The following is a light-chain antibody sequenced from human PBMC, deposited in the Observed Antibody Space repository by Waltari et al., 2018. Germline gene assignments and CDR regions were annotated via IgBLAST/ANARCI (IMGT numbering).Light chain of an antibody. J-gene: IGKJ5*01. Sequence: VMTQSPATLSVSPGERATLSCSASHFVSSNLAWYQQEPGQAPRLLIYGATTKATGIPARFRGSVSGTEFTLTISSLQSEDVALYYCQQYNNGPPMTFGQGTRLEIK. V-gene: IGKV3-15*01. CDR1: HFVSSN. CDR2: GAT. CDR3: QQYNNGPPMT.